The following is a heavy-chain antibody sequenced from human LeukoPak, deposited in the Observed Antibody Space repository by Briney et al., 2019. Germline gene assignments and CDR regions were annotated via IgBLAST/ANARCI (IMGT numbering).Heavy chain of an antibody. D-gene: IGHD3-9*01. CDR2: ISSSSSYI. Sequence: AGGSLRLSCAASGFTFSSYSMNWVRQAPGKGLEWVSSISSSSSYIYYADSVKGRFTISRDNAKNSLYLQMNSLRAEDTAVYYCARGPQNYDILTGYYPSPFDYWGQGTLVTVSS. J-gene: IGHJ4*02. CDR1: GFTFSSYS. V-gene: IGHV3-21*01. CDR3: ARGPQNYDILTGYYPSPFDY.